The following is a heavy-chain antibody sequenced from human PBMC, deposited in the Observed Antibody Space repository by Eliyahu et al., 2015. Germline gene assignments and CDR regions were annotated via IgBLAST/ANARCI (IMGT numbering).Heavy chain of an antibody. V-gene: IGHV3-23*04. CDR3: AKSLDSTGYPRRGFDY. J-gene: IGHJ4*02. CDR1: GFTFTXYA. D-gene: IGHD3-22*01. CDR2: ISGSGDGT. Sequence: EVQLVESGGGLVQPGGSLRLSCAASGFTFTXYAMSWVRQAPGKGLEWVSAISGSGDGTYYADSVKGRFTISRDYSKNTLYMQMNSLRAEDTAVYYCAKSLDSTGYPRRGFDYWGQGTLVTVSS.